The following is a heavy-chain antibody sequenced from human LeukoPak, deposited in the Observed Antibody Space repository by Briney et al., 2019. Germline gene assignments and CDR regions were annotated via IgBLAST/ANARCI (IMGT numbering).Heavy chain of an antibody. CDR1: GFTFSSYA. V-gene: IGHV3-23*01. CDR3: AKDGGGGWYTGFWAFDI. CDR2: ISGSGGST. Sequence: PGGSLRLSCAASGFTFSSYAMSWVRQAPRKGLEWVSAISGSGGSTYYADSVKGRFTISRDNSKNTLYLQMNSLRAEDTAVYYCAKDGGGGWYTGFWAFDIWGKGKMVPVSS. J-gene: IGHJ3*02. D-gene: IGHD6-19*01.